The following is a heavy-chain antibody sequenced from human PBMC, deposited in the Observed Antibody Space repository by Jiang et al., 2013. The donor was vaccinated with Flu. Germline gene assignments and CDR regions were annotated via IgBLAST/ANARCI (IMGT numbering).Heavy chain of an antibody. V-gene: IGHV4-30-4*01. J-gene: IGHJ4*02. CDR3: ARRLIALDY. D-gene: IGHD3-22*01. CDR2: IYYTGSS. Sequence: PGLVKPSQTLSLTCTVSGGSISSGDYYWNWIRQSPGKGLEWIGYIYYTGSSYYNPSLRSRVTISVDTSKNQFSLKLTSVTAADTAVYYCARRLIALDYWGQGTLVTVSS. CDR1: GGSISSGDYY.